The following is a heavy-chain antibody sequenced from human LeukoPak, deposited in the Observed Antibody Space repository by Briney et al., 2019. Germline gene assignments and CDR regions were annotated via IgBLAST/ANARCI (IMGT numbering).Heavy chain of an antibody. CDR2: IRYDGSNK. V-gene: IGHV3-30*02. CDR3: TKDPLEYAYGDYVHYYYYMDV. D-gene: IGHD4-17*01. J-gene: IGHJ6*03. CDR1: GFTFSSYG. Sequence: GSLRLSCAASGFTFSSYGMHWVRQAPGKGLEWGAFIRYDGSNKYYADSVKGRFTISRDNSKNTLYLQMNSLRSEDTAVYYCTKDPLEYAYGDYVHYYYYMDVWGKGTTVTVSS.